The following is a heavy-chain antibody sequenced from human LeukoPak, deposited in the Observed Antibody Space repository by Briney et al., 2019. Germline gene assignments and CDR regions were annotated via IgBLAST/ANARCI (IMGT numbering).Heavy chain of an antibody. CDR2: IIPIFGTA. CDR1: GGTFSSYA. Sequence: SVKVSCKASGGTFSSYAISWVRQAPGQGLEWVGGIIPIFGTANYAQKFQGRVTITTDESTSTAYMELSSLRSEDTAVYYCASTATIGYYFDYWGQGTLVTVSS. V-gene: IGHV1-69*05. J-gene: IGHJ4*02. CDR3: ASTATIGYYFDY. D-gene: IGHD5-24*01.